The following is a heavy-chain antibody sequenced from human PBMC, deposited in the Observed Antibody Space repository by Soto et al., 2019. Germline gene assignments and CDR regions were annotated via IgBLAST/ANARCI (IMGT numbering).Heavy chain of an antibody. CDR3: ARHLGVKDASDI. V-gene: IGHV5-51*01. Sequence: GESLKISCKGSGYSFTSDCIGWLRQMPVKGLEWLGLFYPGESDTRYSPSFQGQVTISADRSISTAYPQWSSLKASDTAMYYCARHLGVKDASDIWGQGTMVNVSS. J-gene: IGHJ3*02. CDR1: GYSFTSDC. CDR2: FYPGESDT.